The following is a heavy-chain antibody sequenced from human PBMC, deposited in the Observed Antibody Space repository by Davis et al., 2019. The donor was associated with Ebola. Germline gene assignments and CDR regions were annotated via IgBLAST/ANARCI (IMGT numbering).Heavy chain of an antibody. CDR1: GFFFSNYD. CDR3: AKNLYIIVFGVVRMPNAFDI. V-gene: IGHV3-23*01. J-gene: IGHJ3*02. CDR2: ISGSGDTT. D-gene: IGHD3-3*02. Sequence: GESLKISCAASGFFFSNYDMSWVRQAPGKGLEWVSAISGSGDTTSYAASVKGRFTISRDNSNNTLYLQMNSLRAEDTAIYYCAKNLYIIVFGVVRMPNAFDIWGQGTMATVSS.